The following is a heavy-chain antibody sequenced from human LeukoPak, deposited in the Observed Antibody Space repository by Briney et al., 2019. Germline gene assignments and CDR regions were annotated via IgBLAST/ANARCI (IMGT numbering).Heavy chain of an antibody. CDR1: GFTFSSYA. CDR2: ISGSGGNT. CDR3: ASEADPLYGMDV. Sequence: AGGSLRLSCAASGFTFSSYAMSWVRQAPGKGLEWVSGISGSGGNTYYANSVKGHFTISRDNSKNTLYLQMNSLRAEDTAVYYCASEADPLYGMDVWGQGTTVTVSS. V-gene: IGHV3-23*01. J-gene: IGHJ6*02.